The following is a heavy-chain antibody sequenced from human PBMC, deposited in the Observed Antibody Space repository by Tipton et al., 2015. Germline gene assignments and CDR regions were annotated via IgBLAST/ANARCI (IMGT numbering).Heavy chain of an antibody. J-gene: IGHJ4*02. CDR3: ACQDYDSLTRDYQTVDY. CDR2: ISHSGNT. CDR1: AYSISSDYY. Sequence: TLSLTCAVSAYSISSDYYWGWIRQPPGKGLEWIGSISHSGNTYYNPSLKSRVTMTRDTPKNHFSLKLTSATAADTTVYYCACQDYDSLTRDYQTVDYWGQGTLVTVSS. V-gene: IGHV4-38-2*01. D-gene: IGHD3-9*01.